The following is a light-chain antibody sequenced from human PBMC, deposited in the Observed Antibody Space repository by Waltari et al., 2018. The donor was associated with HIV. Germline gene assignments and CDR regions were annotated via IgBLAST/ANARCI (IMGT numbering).Light chain of an antibody. CDR1: QNIGGS. V-gene: IGKV6-21*01. Sequence: EIVLTQSPEFQSVTPKERVTLTCRASQNIGGSLFWFQQKPGQSPKLLVKFVSQSVSGVPSRFSGGGSGTEFTLTINGLESEDAATYYCHQTRSLPWTFGQGTRVEI. CDR3: HQTRSLPWT. J-gene: IGKJ1*01. CDR2: FVS.